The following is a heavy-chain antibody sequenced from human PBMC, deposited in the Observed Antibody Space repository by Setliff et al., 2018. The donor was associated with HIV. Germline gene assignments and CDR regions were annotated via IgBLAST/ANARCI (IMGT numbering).Heavy chain of an antibody. D-gene: IGHD3-10*01. V-gene: IGHV4-34*01. CDR2: INHSGST. CDR3: AVRGRPYYYGSGSYYYFDY. Sequence: SETLSLTCAVYGGSFSDYYWSWIRQPPGEGLEWIGEINHSGSTNYNPSLKSRVTISVDTSKNQFSLKLSSVTAADTAVYYCAVRGRPYYYGSGSYYYFDYWGQGTLVTVSS. CDR1: GGSFSDYY. J-gene: IGHJ4*02.